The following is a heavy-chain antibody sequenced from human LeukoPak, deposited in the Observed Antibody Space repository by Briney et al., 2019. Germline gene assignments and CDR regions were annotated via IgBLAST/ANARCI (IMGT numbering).Heavy chain of an antibody. CDR3: ASTCSGGSCYLRSYYYGMDV. CDR2: INHSGST. Sequence: SETLSLTCAVYGGSFSGYYWSWIRQPPGKGLEWIGEINHSGSTNYNPSLRSRATISVDTSKNQFSLKLSSVTAADTAVYYCASTCSGGSCYLRSYYYGMDVWGQGTTVTVSS. J-gene: IGHJ6*02. V-gene: IGHV4-34*01. CDR1: GGSFSGYY. D-gene: IGHD2-15*01.